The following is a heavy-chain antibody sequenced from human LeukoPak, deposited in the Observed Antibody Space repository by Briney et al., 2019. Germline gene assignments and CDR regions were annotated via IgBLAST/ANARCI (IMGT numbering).Heavy chain of an antibody. D-gene: IGHD3-9*01. CDR3: ARGYYDILTGYFPLDY. J-gene: IGHJ4*02. CDR1: GGSFSGYY. Sequence: SETLSLTCAVYGGSFSGYYWSWIRQPPGKGLEWIGEINHSGSTNYNPSLKSRVAISVDTSKNQLSLKLSSVTAADTAVYYCARGYYDILTGYFPLDYWGQGTLVTVSS. V-gene: IGHV4-34*01. CDR2: INHSGST.